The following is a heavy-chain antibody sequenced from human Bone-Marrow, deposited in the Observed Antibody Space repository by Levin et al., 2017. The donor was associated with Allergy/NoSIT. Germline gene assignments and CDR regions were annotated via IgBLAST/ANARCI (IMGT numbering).Heavy chain of an antibody. CDR3: ATGQGHLVGPP. V-gene: IGHV1-8*01. CDR2: MNPNSGNT. Sequence: GESLKISCQASGDTFSSYDINWVRQASGQGLEWMGWMNPNSGNTVYAKKFQGRVTMTRNTSISTAYMDLSSLRSDDTATYYCATGQGHLVGPPWVQGTLVTVSA. D-gene: IGHD6-6*01. CDR1: GDTFSSYD. J-gene: IGHJ5*02.